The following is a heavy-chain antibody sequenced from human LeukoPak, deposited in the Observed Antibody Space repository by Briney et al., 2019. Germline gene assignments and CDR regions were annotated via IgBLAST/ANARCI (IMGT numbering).Heavy chain of an antibody. J-gene: IGHJ4*02. CDR2: IRGSGGST. V-gene: IGHV3-23*01. CDR3: AKQYYDFWSGYPHWVCFDY. D-gene: IGHD3-3*01. Sequence: PGGSLRLSCAASGFTFSSYAMSWVRQAPGKGLEWVSAIRGSGGSTYYADSVKGRFTISRDNSKNTLYLQMNSMRAEDTAVYYCAKQYYDFWSGYPHWVCFDYWGQGTLVTVSS. CDR1: GFTFSSYA.